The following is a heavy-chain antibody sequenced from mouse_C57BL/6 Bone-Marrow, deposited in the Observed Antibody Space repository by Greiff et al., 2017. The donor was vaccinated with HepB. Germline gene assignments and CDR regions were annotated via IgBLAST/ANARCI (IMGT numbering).Heavy chain of an antibody. J-gene: IGHJ2*01. CDR2: ISNGGGST. CDR3: ARHGLYYFDY. CDR1: GFTFSDYY. D-gene: IGHD6-1*01. V-gene: IGHV5-12*01. Sequence: EVQRVESGGGLVKPGGSLKLSCAASGFTFSDYYMYWVRQTPEKRLEWVAYISNGGGSTYYPDTVKGRFTISRDNAKNTLYLQMSRLKSEDTAMYYCARHGLYYFDYWGQGTTLTVSS.